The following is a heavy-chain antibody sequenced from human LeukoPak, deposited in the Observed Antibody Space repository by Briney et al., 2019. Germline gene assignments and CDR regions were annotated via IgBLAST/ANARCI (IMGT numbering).Heavy chain of an antibody. CDR1: GFTFSSYW. CDR2: IKQDGSEK. V-gene: IGHV3-7*01. CDR3: ARARDGYNYGFDY. Sequence: GGSLRLSCAASGFTFSSYWMSWVRQAPGKGLEWVANIKQDGSEKYYVDSVKGRFTISRDNAKNSLYLQMNSLRAEDTAVYYCARARDGYNYGFDYWGQGTLVTVSS. D-gene: IGHD5-24*01. J-gene: IGHJ4*02.